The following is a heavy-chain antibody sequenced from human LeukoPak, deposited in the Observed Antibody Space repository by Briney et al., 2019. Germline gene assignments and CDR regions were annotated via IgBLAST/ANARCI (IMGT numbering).Heavy chain of an antibody. CDR3: ARDVPLVLPYFDL. J-gene: IGHJ2*01. CDR1: GFTFSSYA. V-gene: IGHV3-21*01. CDR2: ISGSSSYI. D-gene: IGHD4/OR15-4a*01. Sequence: PGGSLRLSCAASGFTFSSYAMSWVRQAPGKGLEWVSAISGSSSYIYYADSVKGRFTISRDNAKNSLYLQMNSLRAEDTAVYYCARDVPLVLPYFDLWGRGTLVTVSS.